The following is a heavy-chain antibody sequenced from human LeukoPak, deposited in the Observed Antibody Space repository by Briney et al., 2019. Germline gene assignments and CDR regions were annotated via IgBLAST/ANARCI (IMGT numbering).Heavy chain of an antibody. Sequence: GGSLRLSCAASGFIFSSYSMNWVRQAPGKGLEWVSSVSSSSSYIYYADSVKGRFTISRDNAKNSLYLQMNSLRAEDTAVYYCARDQTGTSSYWGQGTLVTVSS. CDR1: GFIFSSYS. CDR3: ARDQTGTSSY. J-gene: IGHJ4*02. D-gene: IGHD1-7*01. V-gene: IGHV3-21*01. CDR2: VSSSSSYI.